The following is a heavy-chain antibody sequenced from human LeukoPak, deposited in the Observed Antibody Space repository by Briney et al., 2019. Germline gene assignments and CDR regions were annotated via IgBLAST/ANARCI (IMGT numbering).Heavy chain of an antibody. D-gene: IGHD2-2*02. J-gene: IGHJ6*02. CDR1: GGSFSGYY. V-gene: IGHV4-34*01. CDR3: ARDRGYCSSTSCYNYGMDV. Sequence: SETLSLTCAVYGGSFSGYYWSWIRQPPGKGLEWIGEINHSGSTNYNPSLKSRVTISVDTSKNQFSLKLSSVTAADTAVYYCARDRGYCSSTSCYNYGMDVWGQGTTVTVSS. CDR2: INHSGST.